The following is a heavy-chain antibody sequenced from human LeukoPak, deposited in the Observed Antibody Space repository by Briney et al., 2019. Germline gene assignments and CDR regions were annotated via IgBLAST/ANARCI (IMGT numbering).Heavy chain of an antibody. CDR2: IRYDGSDE. J-gene: IGHJ4*02. Sequence: GGSLRLSCVASGFTFSDYGMHWVRQPPGKGLEWVAFIRYDGSDEYYADSVKGRFTISRDSSKNTLYLQMNSLRAEDTAVYYCANPMVGGQGTLVTVSS. CDR3: ANPMV. V-gene: IGHV3-30*02. CDR1: GFTFSDYG. D-gene: IGHD3-10*01.